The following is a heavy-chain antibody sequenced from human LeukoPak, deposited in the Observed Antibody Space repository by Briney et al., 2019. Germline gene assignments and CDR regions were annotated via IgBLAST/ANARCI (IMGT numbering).Heavy chain of an antibody. CDR3: AKYSGGSYLTLRSDY. CDR1: GFTFSSYA. Sequence: PGGSLRLSCGASGFTFSSYAMNGVRQAPGKGLEWVSAISGSGGSTYYADSVKGRFTISRDNSDNTLYLQMTSLRVEDTAVYYCAKYSGGSYLTLRSDYWGQGTLVTVSS. CDR2: ISGSGGST. D-gene: IGHD1-26*01. J-gene: IGHJ4*02. V-gene: IGHV3-23*01.